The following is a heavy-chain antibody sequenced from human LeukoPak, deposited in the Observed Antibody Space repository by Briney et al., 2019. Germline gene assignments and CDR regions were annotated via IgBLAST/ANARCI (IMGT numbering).Heavy chain of an antibody. D-gene: IGHD5-18*01. V-gene: IGHV3-30*18. J-gene: IGHJ4*02. CDR3: AKQGRRGYSYARSYYFDY. CDR2: ISYDGSNE. Sequence: GRSLRLSCAASGFTFSNYGMHWVRQAPGKGLEWVAVISYDGSNEYYGDSVKGRFTISRDNSKNTLYLQMNSLRGEDTAVYYCAKQGRRGYSYARSYYFDYWGQGTLVTVSS. CDR1: GFTFSNYG.